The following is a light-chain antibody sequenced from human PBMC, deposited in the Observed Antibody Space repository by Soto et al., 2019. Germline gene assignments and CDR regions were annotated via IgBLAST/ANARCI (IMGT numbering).Light chain of an antibody. Sequence: QSVLTQPPSVSGAPGQRVTISCTGSSSNIGAGYDVHWYQQLPGTAPKLLIYGNSNRPSGVPDRFSGSKSGTSASLAITXXXXXXXXXXYCQSYDSSLSGYVFGTGTKLTV. CDR2: GNS. V-gene: IGLV1-40*01. CDR1: SSNIGAGYD. J-gene: IGLJ1*01. CDR3: QSYDSSLSGYV.